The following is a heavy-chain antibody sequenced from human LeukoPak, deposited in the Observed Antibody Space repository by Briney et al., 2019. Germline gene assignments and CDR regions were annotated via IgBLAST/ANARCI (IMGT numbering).Heavy chain of an antibody. CDR1: GGSFSGYY. J-gene: IGHJ4*02. CDR3: AGGGDRYSSSWYYLFDY. CDR2: INHSGST. V-gene: IGHV4-34*01. Sequence: SETLSLTCAVYGGSFSGYYWSWIRQPPGKGLEWIGEINHSGSTNYNPSLKSRVTISVDTSKNQFSLKLSSVTAADTAVYYCAGGGDRYSSSWYYLFDYWGQGTLVTVSS. D-gene: IGHD6-13*01.